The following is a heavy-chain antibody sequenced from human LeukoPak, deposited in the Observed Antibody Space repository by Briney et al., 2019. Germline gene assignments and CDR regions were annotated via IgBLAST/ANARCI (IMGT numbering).Heavy chain of an antibody. D-gene: IGHD3-10*01. CDR2: ISGSGDTT. J-gene: IGHJ4*02. Sequence: GGSLRLSCAASGFTFSSYALSWVRQAPGKGLEWVSVISGSGDTTHYADSVKGRFTISRDNAKNSLYLQMNSLRDEDTAVYYCARYLWFGSSQRFDYWGQGTLVTVSS. CDR3: ARYLWFGSSQRFDY. V-gene: IGHV3-23*01. CDR1: GFTFSSYA.